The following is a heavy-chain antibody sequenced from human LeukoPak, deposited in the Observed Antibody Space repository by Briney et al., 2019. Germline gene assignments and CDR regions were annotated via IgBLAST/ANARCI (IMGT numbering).Heavy chain of an antibody. CDR1: GFTFSSYG. CDR2: ISYDGSNK. V-gene: IGHV3-30*18. D-gene: IGHD3-10*01. Sequence: GRSLRLSCAASGFTFSSYGMHWVRQAPGKGLEWVAVISYDGSNKYYADSVKGRFTISRDNSKNTLYLQMNSLRAEDTAVYYCAKVATGGSGSPDYWGQGTLGTVSS. CDR3: AKVATGGSGSPDY. J-gene: IGHJ4*02.